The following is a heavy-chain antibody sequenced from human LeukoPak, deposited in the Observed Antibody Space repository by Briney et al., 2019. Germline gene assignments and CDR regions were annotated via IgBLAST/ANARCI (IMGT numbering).Heavy chain of an antibody. J-gene: IGHJ4*02. Sequence: GGSLRLSCTASGFAFGDFAMNWVRQAPGKGLEWVGFFKTKLYGGTTEYAASVKGRFTISRDDSKAIAYLQMNSLKTEDTAVYYCTRDHRDDWNPGYYFDYWGQGTLVTVSS. CDR2: FKTKLYGGTT. CDR1: GFAFGDFA. D-gene: IGHD1-1*01. V-gene: IGHV3-49*04. CDR3: TRDHRDDWNPGYYFDY.